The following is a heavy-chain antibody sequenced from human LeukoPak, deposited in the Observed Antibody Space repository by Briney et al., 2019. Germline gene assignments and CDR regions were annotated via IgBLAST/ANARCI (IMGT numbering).Heavy chain of an antibody. D-gene: IGHD2-15*01. Sequence: SETLSLTCTVSGGSISSYYWSWIRQPPGKGLEWIGYIYYSGSTNYNPSLKSRVTISVDTSKNQFSLKLSSVTAADTAVYYCARARTGVAATLGKSWFDPWGQGTLVTVSS. V-gene: IGHV4-59*01. J-gene: IGHJ5*02. CDR3: ARARTGVAATLGKSWFDP. CDR1: GGSISSYY. CDR2: IYYSGST.